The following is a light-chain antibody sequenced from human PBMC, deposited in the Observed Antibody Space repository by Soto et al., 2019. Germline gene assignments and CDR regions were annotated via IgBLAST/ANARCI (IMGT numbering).Light chain of an antibody. Sequence: QSALTQPASVSGSPGQSITISCTGPSSDAAAYNAVSWYQQYPGKAPRLIIYEVTHRPSGISNRFSGSKSGNTASLTISGLQAEDEADYYCSSFTSSITYVFGTGTKLTVL. J-gene: IGLJ1*01. CDR2: EVT. CDR3: SSFTSSITYV. V-gene: IGLV2-14*01. CDR1: SSDAAAYNA.